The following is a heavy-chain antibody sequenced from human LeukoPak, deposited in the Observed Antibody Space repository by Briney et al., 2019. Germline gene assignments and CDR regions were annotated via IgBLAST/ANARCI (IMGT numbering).Heavy chain of an antibody. V-gene: IGHV3-48*02. CDR1: GFTFSSYS. D-gene: IGHD5-24*01. CDR3: ARDSKRDGYNPRGFYFDY. Sequence: GESLRLSCEASGFTFSSYSMNWVRQAPGNGLEWVSYISCYSSTIYYADSVKGRFTISRDNAKNSLYLQMNSLTDEDTAVYYCARDSKRDGYNPRGFYFDYWGQGKLVTVSS. CDR2: ISCYSSTI. J-gene: IGHJ4*02.